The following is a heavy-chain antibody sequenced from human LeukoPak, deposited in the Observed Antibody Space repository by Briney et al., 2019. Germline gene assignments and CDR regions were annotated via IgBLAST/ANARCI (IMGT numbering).Heavy chain of an antibody. Sequence: PSETLSLTCTVSGGSISSYYWSWIRQPPGKGLEWIGYIYYSGSTNYNPSLKSRVTISVDASKNQFSLKLSSVTAADTAVYYCARGLNYVVYWGQGTLVTVSS. CDR3: ARGLNYVVY. CDR1: GGSISSYY. CDR2: IYYSGST. J-gene: IGHJ4*02. V-gene: IGHV4-59*12. D-gene: IGHD3-10*02.